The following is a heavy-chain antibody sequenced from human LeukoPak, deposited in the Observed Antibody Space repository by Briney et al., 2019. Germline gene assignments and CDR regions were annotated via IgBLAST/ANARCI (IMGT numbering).Heavy chain of an antibody. V-gene: IGHV3-23*01. D-gene: IGHD2-2*01. Sequence: GGSLRLSCAASGFTFSSYGMSWVRQAPGKGLEWVSAISGSGVSTYYADSVKGRFIISRDTSKNTLYLQINSLRAEDTAVYYCSKWKAIVLVPAARSPIDYWGQGTLVTVSS. CDR1: GFTFSSYG. J-gene: IGHJ4*02. CDR3: SKWKAIVLVPAARSPIDY. CDR2: ISGSGVST.